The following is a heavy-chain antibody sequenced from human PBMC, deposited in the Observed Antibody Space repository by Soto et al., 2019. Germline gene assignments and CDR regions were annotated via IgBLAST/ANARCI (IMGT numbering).Heavy chain of an antibody. D-gene: IGHD6-13*01. CDR2: IIPIFGTA. V-gene: IGHV1-69*13. J-gene: IGHJ6*02. CDR3: ARDPSKGSSTHPDV. Sequence: SVKVSCRASGGTFSSYAISWVRQAPGQGLEWMGGIIPIFGTANYAQKFQGRVTITADESTSTAYMELSSLRSEDTAVYYCARDPSKGSSTHPDVWGQGTTVTVSS. CDR1: GGTFSSYA.